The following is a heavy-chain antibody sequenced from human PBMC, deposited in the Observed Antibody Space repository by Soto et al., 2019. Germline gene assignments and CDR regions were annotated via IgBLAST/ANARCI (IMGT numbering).Heavy chain of an antibody. J-gene: IGHJ6*03. V-gene: IGHV3-53*01. CDR3: ATPVGPTVILADPNLALSYYPVGV. D-gene: IGHD1-26*01. Sequence: ASLRLSCAASGLTVSTNYINSVRQAPGQGLDCVSGPYSGGSTDYADSVKGRFTISRDNSKNTLYLQMNSLRAEDTAVYYCATPVGPTVILADPNLALSYYPVGVWGK. CDR1: GLTVSTNY. CDR2: PYSGGST.